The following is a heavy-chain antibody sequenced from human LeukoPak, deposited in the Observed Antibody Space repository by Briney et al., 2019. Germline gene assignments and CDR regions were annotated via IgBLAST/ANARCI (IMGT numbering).Heavy chain of an antibody. CDR3: ARGHYYGSGSRVHV. CDR2: INHSGST. Sequence: SETLYLTCAVYGGSFSDYYWSRIRQPPGKGLEWIAEINHSGSTNYNPSLKSRVTISVDTSKNQFSLKLSSVTAADTAVYYCARGHYYGSGSRVHVWGKGTTVTVSS. J-gene: IGHJ6*04. D-gene: IGHD3-10*01. V-gene: IGHV4-34*01. CDR1: GGSFSDYY.